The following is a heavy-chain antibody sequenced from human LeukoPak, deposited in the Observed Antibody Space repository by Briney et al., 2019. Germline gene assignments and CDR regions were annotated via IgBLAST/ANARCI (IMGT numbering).Heavy chain of an antibody. Sequence: PSETLSLTCTVSGGSISSYYWSWIRQPPGKGLEWIGYIYYSGSTNYNPSLKSRVTISVDTSKNQFSLKLSSVTAADTAVYYCARRGRDYYDSSGYYPLWGQGTLVTVSS. D-gene: IGHD3-22*01. V-gene: IGHV4-59*01. CDR2: IYYSGST. CDR3: ARRGRDYYDSSGYYPL. CDR1: GGSISSYY. J-gene: IGHJ4*02.